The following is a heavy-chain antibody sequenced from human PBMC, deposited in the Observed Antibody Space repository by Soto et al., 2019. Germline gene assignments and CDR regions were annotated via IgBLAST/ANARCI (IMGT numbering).Heavy chain of an antibody. CDR2: ISYDGSNK. D-gene: IGHD3-10*01. V-gene: IGHV3-30*18. Sequence: PGGSLRLSCAAFGFTFSSYGMHWVRQAPGKGLEWVAVISYDGSNKYYADSVKGRFTISRDNSKNTLYLQMNSLRAEDTSVYYFAKDKHYYGSGTWGYFDYWGQGTLVTVSS. CDR1: GFTFSSYG. CDR3: AKDKHYYGSGTWGYFDY. J-gene: IGHJ4*03.